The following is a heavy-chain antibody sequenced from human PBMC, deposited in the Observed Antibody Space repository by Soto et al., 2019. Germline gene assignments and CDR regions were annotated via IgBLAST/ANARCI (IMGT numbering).Heavy chain of an antibody. V-gene: IGHV3-11*01. J-gene: IGHJ4*02. D-gene: IGHD1-1*01. CDR3: VRWWNGFDY. CDR1: GFIFGDYA. Sequence: QLHLVESGGELVKPGGSLRLSCVGSGFIFGDYAMGWIRQAPGKGLEWISYISLSGYVTYDADSVKGRFTFSRDNAKNSLYVDMNSLTADDTAVYYCVRWWNGFDYWGQGTLVTVSS. CDR2: ISLSGYVT.